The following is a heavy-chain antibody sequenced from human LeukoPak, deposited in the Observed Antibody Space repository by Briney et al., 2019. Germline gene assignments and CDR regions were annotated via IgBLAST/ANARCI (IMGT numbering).Heavy chain of an antibody. J-gene: IGHJ1*01. CDR2: IYSGGST. Sequence: GGSLRLSCAASGFSFSNNYMSWVRQAPGKGLEWVSVIYSGGSTFYADSVKGRFTISRDNSKNTLYLQMNSLRAEDTAVYYCASDSYSPEYFQHWGQGTLVTVSS. CDR1: GFSFSNNY. CDR3: ASDSYSPEYFQH. V-gene: IGHV3-66*01. D-gene: IGHD2-15*01.